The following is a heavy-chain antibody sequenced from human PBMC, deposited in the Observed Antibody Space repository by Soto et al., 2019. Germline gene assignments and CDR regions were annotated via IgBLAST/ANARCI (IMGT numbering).Heavy chain of an antibody. CDR2: ISYDGSNK. D-gene: IGHD2-21*02. CDR1: GFTFSSYA. Sequence: QVQLVESGGGVVQPGRSLRLSCAASGFTFSSYAMHWVRQAPGKGLEWVAVISYDGSNKYYADSVKGRFTISRDNSKNTLYLQMNSLRAEDTAVYYCARGIVVVTAPQYFQPWGQGTLVTVSS. J-gene: IGHJ1*01. CDR3: ARGIVVVTAPQYFQP. V-gene: IGHV3-30-3*01.